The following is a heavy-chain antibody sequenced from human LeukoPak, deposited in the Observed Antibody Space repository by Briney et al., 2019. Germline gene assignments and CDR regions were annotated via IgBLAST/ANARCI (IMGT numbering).Heavy chain of an antibody. CDR1: GFSVSSNY. Sequence: GGSLRLSCAASGFSVSSNYVSWVRQAPGKGLEWVSVIYSGGTTYYADSIKGRFTISRDNSKNTLYLQMNSLRAEDTAVYYCAGRYDSSGYPLHWGQGTPVTVSS. J-gene: IGHJ4*02. D-gene: IGHD3-22*01. V-gene: IGHV3-53*01. CDR3: AGRYDSSGYPLH. CDR2: IYSGGTT.